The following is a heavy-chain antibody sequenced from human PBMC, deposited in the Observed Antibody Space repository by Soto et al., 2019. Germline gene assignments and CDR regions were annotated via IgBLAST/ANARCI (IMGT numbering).Heavy chain of an antibody. D-gene: IGHD3-10*01. V-gene: IGHV2-5*02. J-gene: IGHJ4*02. Sequence: QITLKESGPPLVKPTQTLTLTCTFSGFSLSTSGVGVGWIRQPPGKALEWLALIYWDDDKRYSPSLKSRLTLTKHTSKNQVVLTMTNRDPVDTATYYCAHRSSYGSGIDGLDYWGQGTLVTVSS. CDR3: AHRSSYGSGIDGLDY. CDR1: GFSLSTSGVG. CDR2: IYWDDDK.